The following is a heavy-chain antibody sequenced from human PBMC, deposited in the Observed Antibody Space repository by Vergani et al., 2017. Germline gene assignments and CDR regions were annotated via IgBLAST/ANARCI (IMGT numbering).Heavy chain of an antibody. CDR1: GYTFTGYY. D-gene: IGHD2-21*01. CDR2: INTNSGGT. CDR3: AIESDSAFDI. J-gene: IGHJ3*02. V-gene: IGHV1-2*02. Sequence: QVQLVQSGAEVKKPAASVTVSCTASGYTFTGYYMHWVRQAPGQGLEWMGWINTNSGGTNYAQKFPGRVTMTRDTSISTSYMVLSRLRSDETAVYYCAIESDSAFDIWGQGTMVTVSS.